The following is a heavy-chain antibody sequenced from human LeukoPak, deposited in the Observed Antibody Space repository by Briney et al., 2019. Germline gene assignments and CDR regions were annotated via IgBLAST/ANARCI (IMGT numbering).Heavy chain of an antibody. CDR1: GYTFSDYY. CDR3: ARHNYDFDFDS. D-gene: IGHD3-3*01. Sequence: ASVKVSCKASGYTFSDYYIHWVRQAPGQGREWMGWINPKSGGTNYAQNFQGRVTMTRDPSINTAYMELSRLRPDDTAVYYCARHNYDFDFDSWGQGALVTVSS. CDR2: INPKSGGT. V-gene: IGHV1-2*02. J-gene: IGHJ4*02.